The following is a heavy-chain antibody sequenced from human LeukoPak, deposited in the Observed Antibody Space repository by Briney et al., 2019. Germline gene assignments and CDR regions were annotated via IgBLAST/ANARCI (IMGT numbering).Heavy chain of an antibody. CDR1: GGTFSSYA. CDR3: ATSGYDILTGSTRAFDI. CDR2: IIPILAIS. V-gene: IGHV1-69*04. Sequence: ASVKVSCKASGGTFSSYAISWVRQAPGQGLEWMGRIIPILAISNYAQKFQGRVTVTADKSTNTVYMELSSLRSEDTAVYHCATSGYDILTGSTRAFDIWGQGTMVTVSS. J-gene: IGHJ3*02. D-gene: IGHD3-9*01.